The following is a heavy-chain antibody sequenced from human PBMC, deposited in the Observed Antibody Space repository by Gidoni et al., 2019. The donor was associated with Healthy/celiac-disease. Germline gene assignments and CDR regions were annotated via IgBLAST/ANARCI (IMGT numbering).Heavy chain of an antibody. D-gene: IGHD2-15*01. CDR2: IDSGGST. V-gene: IGHV3-53*01. J-gene: IGHJ4*02. CDR1: GFTFISNY. CDR3: ARELRGYCSGGSCDY. Sequence: EVQLVESGGGLIQPGGSLRPSCAAFGFTFISNYMRWVRQAPGKGLEWVSVIDSGGSTYYADSVKGRFTISRDNTKNTLYLQMNSLRAEDTDVYYCARELRGYCSGGSCDYWGQGTLVTVSS.